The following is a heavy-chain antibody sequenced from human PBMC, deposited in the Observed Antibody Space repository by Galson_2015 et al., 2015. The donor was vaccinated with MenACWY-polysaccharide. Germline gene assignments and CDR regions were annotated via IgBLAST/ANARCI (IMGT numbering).Heavy chain of an antibody. D-gene: IGHD7-27*01. CDR2: IKQDGSAE. Sequence: SLRLSCAASGFTFSNYWMSWVRRAPGKGLEWVANIKQDGSAEYYVDSVRGRFTISRDNAKNSVYLQMSGLRAEDTAVYYCARDNWDDYWGQGTLVTVSS. V-gene: IGHV3-7*01. CDR1: GFTFSNYW. J-gene: IGHJ4*02. CDR3: ARDNWDDY.